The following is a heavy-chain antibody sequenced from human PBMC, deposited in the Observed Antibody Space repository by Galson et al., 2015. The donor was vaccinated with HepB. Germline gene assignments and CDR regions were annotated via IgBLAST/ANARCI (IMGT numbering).Heavy chain of an antibody. Sequence: SETLSLTCTVSGGSISSYYWSWIRQPPGKGLEWIGYIYYSGSTNHNPSLKSRVTISVDTSKNQFSLKLSSVTAADTAVYYCARVGRGGELSSTVAFDIWGQGTMVTVSS. D-gene: IGHD3-16*02. CDR1: GGSISSYY. CDR3: ARVGRGGELSSTVAFDI. V-gene: IGHV4-59*01. J-gene: IGHJ3*02. CDR2: IYYSGST.